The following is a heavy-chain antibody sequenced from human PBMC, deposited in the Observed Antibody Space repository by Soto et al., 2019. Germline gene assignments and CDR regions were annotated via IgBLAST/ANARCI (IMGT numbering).Heavy chain of an antibody. CDR3: ARDLVDTAMAAPY. V-gene: IGHV3-30-3*01. D-gene: IGHD5-18*01. CDR1: GFTFSSYA. J-gene: IGHJ4*02. CDR2: ISYDGSNK. Sequence: SGGSLRLSCAASGFTFSSYAMHWVRQAPGKGLEWVAVISYDGSNKYYADSVKGRFTISRDNSKNTLYLQMNSLRAEDTAVYYCARDLVDTAMAAPYWGQGTLVTVSS.